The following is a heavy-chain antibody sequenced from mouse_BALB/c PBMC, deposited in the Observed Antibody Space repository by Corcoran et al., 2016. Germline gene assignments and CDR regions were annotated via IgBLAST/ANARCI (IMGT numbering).Heavy chain of an antibody. CDR1: GYSITSGYY. V-gene: IGHV3-6*02. CDR2: ISYDCSN. J-gene: IGHJ2*01. Sequence: DVQIQESGPGLVKPSQSLSLTCSITGYSITSGYYWNWIRQFPGNKLEWMGYISYDCSNNYNPSLKNRSSITRDTSKNQFFQKLNSVTTEDTATYYCATLLRPFYYWGQGTTLTVSS. D-gene: IGHD1-2*01. CDR3: ATLLRPFYY.